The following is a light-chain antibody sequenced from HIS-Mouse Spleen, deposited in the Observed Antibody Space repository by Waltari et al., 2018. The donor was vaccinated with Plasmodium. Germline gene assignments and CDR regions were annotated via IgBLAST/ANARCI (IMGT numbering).Light chain of an antibody. CDR3: CSYAGSYTYVV. CDR2: DFS. Sequence: QSALTQPRSVSGSPGQSVTISCTGTSSDVGGYNYVSWYQQHPGKAPKRMIYDFSKRPSGVPDRFSGSKSGNTASLTISGLQAEDEADYYCCSYAGSYTYVVFGGGTKLTVL. CDR1: SSDVGGYNY. J-gene: IGLJ2*01. V-gene: IGLV2-11*01.